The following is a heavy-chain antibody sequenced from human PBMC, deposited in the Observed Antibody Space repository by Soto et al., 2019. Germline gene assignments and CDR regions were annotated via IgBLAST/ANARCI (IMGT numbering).Heavy chain of an antibody. D-gene: IGHD3-22*01. CDR3: ARDPVYYYDSSGYSPYYYGMDV. CDR2: IWYDGSNK. J-gene: IGHJ6*02. CDR1: GFTFSSYG. Sequence: GGSLRLSCAASGFTFSSYGMHWVRQAPGKGLEWVAVIWYDGSNKYYEDSVKGRFTISRDNSKNTLYLQMNSLRAEDTAVYSCARDPVYYYDSSGYSPYYYGMDVWGQGTTVTVSS. V-gene: IGHV3-33*01.